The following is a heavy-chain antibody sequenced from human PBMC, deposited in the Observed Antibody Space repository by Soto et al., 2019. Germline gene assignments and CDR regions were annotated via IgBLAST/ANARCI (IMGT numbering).Heavy chain of an antibody. CDR2: IYYTGST. Sequence: PSETLFLTCNVSGGSISSSSYYWGWIRQPPGKGLEWIGRIYYTGSTYYNPSLKSRVTISVDTSKNHFSLKLSSMTAADTAVYYCASNRRGWANWFDPWGQGTLGTGS. V-gene: IGHV4-39*01. D-gene: IGHD6-19*01. J-gene: IGHJ5*02. CDR1: GGSISSSSYY. CDR3: ASNRRGWANWFDP.